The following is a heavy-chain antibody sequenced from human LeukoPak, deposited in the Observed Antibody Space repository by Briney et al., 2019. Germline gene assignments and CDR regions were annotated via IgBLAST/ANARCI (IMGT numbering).Heavy chain of an antibody. V-gene: IGHV3-9*01. Sequence: GGSLRLSCAASGFTFDDYAMHWVRQAPGKGLEWVSGISWSSGSIGYADSVKGRFTISRDNAKNSLYLQMNSLRAEDTALYYCAKDIASPYDSSGGFDYWGQGTLVTVSS. CDR1: GFTFDDYA. D-gene: IGHD3-22*01. CDR3: AKDIASPYDSSGGFDY. J-gene: IGHJ4*02. CDR2: ISWSSGSI.